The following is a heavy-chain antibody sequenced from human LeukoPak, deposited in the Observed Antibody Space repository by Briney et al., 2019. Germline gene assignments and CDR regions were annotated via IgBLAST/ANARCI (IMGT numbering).Heavy chain of an antibody. V-gene: IGHV1-8*01. D-gene: IGHD3-22*01. J-gene: IGHJ3*02. Sequence: ASVTVSCKASGYTFTSYDINWVRQATEQGLEWMGWMNPNSGNTGYAQKFQGRVTMTRNTSISTAYMELSSLRSEDTAVYYCASDYYYDSSDYYAAFDIWGQGTMVTVSS. CDR3: ASDYYYDSSDYYAAFDI. CDR2: MNPNSGNT. CDR1: GYTFTSYD.